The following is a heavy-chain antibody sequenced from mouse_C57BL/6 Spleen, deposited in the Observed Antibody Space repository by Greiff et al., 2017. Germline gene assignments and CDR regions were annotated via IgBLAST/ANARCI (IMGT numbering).Heavy chain of an antibody. CDR3: ARTTVGDAMDY. D-gene: IGHD1-1*01. CDR1: GYTFTSYW. V-gene: IGHV1-59*01. Sequence: QVQLKESGAELVRPGTSVKLSCKASGYTFTSYWMHWVKQRPGQGLEWIGVIDPSDSYTNYNQKFKGKATLTVDTSSSTAYMQLSSLTSEDSAVYYCARTTVGDAMDYWGQGTSVTVSS. J-gene: IGHJ4*01. CDR2: IDPSDSYT.